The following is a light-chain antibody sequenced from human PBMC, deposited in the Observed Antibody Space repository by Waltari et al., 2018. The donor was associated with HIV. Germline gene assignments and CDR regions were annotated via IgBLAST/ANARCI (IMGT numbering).Light chain of an antibody. J-gene: IGLJ2*01. CDR1: GSNIGAGYD. CDR2: SYN. CDR3: QSYDTSLPGWI. V-gene: IGLV1-40*01. Sequence: QSVLTQPPSVSGAPGQTVTISCTGSGSNIGAGYDVHWYQQFPGTAPRLLIYSYNNRPSGFPDRFSGSKSGTSASLAISGLRAEDESDYYGQSYDTSLPGWIFGGGTKLTV.